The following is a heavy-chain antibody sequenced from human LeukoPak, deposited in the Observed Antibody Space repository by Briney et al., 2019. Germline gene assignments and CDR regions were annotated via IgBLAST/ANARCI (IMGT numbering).Heavy chain of an antibody. CDR1: GFTFSSYE. CDR2: ISSSGSTI. CDR3: ARVGPWVNPDYYYYYMDV. Sequence: GGSLRLSCAASGFTFSSYEMNWVRQAPGKGPEWVSYISSSGSTIYYADSAKGRFTISRDNAKNSLYLQMNSLRAEDTAVYYCARVGPWVNPDYYYYYMDVWGKGTTVTVSS. D-gene: IGHD1-14*01. V-gene: IGHV3-48*03. J-gene: IGHJ6*03.